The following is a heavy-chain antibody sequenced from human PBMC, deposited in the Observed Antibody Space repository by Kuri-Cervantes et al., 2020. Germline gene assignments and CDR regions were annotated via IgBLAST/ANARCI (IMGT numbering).Heavy chain of an antibody. V-gene: IGHV3-15*01. CDR1: GFTFSSYA. CDR3: TTDGIIDYYYMDV. CDR2: IKSKTDGGTT. J-gene: IGHJ6*03. Sequence: GESLKISCAASGFTFSSYAMSWVRQAPGKGLEWVGRIKSKTDGGTTDYAAPVKGRFTISRDDSKNTLYLQMNSLKTEDTAVYYCTTDGIIDYYYMDVWGKGTTVTVSS. D-gene: IGHD3-16*02.